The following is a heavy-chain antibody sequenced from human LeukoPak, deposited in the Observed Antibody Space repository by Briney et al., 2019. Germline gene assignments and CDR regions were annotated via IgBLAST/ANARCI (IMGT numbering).Heavy chain of an antibody. J-gene: IGHJ4*02. Sequence: PGGSLRLSCAASGFAFNTYNMNWVRQAPGKGLEWVSSISGITNFTYYADSMKGRFTISRDNAENLLYLQMNSLRAEDTAVYYCARDLYDFWSGYYPMGYWGQGTLVTVSS. CDR2: ISGITNFT. CDR1: GFAFNTYN. V-gene: IGHV3-21*06. CDR3: ARDLYDFWSGYYPMGY. D-gene: IGHD3-3*01.